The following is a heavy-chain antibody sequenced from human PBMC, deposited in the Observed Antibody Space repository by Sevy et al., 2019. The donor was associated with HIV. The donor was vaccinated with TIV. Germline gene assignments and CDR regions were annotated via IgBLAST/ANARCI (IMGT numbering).Heavy chain of an antibody. CDR3: AKEGEGYYYDSSGSFGL. D-gene: IGHD3-22*01. CDR1: GFTFSSYA. V-gene: IGHV3-23*01. J-gene: IGHJ4*02. Sequence: GGSLRLSCAASGFTFSSYAMSWVRQAPGKGLEWVSAISGSGSLPYYADSGKGRFTISRDNSKNTLYLQMNSLRPEDTAVYYCAKEGEGYYYDSSGSFGLWGQGTLVTVSS. CDR2: ISGSGSLP.